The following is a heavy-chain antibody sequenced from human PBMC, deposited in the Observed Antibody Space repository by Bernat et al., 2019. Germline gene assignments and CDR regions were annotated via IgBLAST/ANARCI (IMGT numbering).Heavy chain of an antibody. V-gene: IGHV1-3*01. Sequence: QVQFVQSGAEVKKPGASVKVSCKASGYTFTNYAMHWVRQAPGRRLEWMGWINAGNGDKKYSQKFQDRVTITRDTSANTAYMELSSLRSEDTAVYYCARGQWTRTEADYCLDCWGKGTLVTVSS. CDR1: GYTFTNYA. D-gene: IGHD6-19*01. CDR3: ARGQWTRTEADYCLDC. J-gene: IGHJ4*02. CDR2: INAGNGDK.